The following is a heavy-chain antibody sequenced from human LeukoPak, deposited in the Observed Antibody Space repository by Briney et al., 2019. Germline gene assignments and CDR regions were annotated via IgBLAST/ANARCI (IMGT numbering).Heavy chain of an antibody. CDR1: GFTFSNFW. J-gene: IGHJ5*02. CDR3: ARNSYGSGSHDH. CDR2: IKQDGGEK. D-gene: IGHD3-10*01. V-gene: IGHV3-7*01. Sequence: GGSLRLSRAASGFTFSNFWMSWVRQAPGKGLEWVANIKQDGGEKYYVDSVRGRFTISRDNAKSSLYLQMNSLSVEDTGVYYCARNSYGSGSHDHWGQGTLVTVSS.